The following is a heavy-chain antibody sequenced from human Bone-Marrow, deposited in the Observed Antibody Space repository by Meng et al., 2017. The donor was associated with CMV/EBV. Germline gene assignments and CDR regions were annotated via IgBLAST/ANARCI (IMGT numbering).Heavy chain of an antibody. D-gene: IGHD2-15*01. V-gene: IGHV3-72*01. J-gene: IGHJ4*02. Sequence: LSCAASGFSFSDSYLNWVRQAPGKRLGWVSHTTNTGTNSHYTASVRGRFNIFRDDSRNTLYLQMNSLRVEDTTTYFCARFRNGGWDYWGQGSLVTVSS. CDR1: GFSFSDSY. CDR2: TTNTGTNS. CDR3: ARFRNGGWDY.